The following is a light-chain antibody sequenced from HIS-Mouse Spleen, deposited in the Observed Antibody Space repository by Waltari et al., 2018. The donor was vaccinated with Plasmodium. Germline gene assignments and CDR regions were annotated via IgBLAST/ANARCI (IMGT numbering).Light chain of an antibody. CDR3: QSADSSGTYRV. J-gene: IGLJ2*01. V-gene: IGLV3-25*03. Sequence: SYELTQPPSVSVSPGQTARITCSGDSFPTQYAYWYQQKPGQSPVLVIYKDSERPSGIPERFSGSSSGTTVTLTISGVQAEDEADYYCQSADSSGTYRVFGGGTKLTVL. CDR2: KDS. CDR1: SFPTQY.